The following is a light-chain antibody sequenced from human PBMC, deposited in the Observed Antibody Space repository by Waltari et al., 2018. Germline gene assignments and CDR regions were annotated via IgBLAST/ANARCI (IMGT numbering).Light chain of an antibody. Sequence: DIVMTQSPDSLAVSLGERATINCKSSQSVLYSSNNKNYLAWYQQKPGQAPKLLIYWASTRETGVPDRFSGSGSGTDFTLTITSLQAEDVAVYYCHQYSTTPWTFGQGTKVEI. CDR2: WAS. J-gene: IGKJ1*01. CDR3: HQYSTTPWT. V-gene: IGKV4-1*01. CDR1: QSVLYSSNNKNY.